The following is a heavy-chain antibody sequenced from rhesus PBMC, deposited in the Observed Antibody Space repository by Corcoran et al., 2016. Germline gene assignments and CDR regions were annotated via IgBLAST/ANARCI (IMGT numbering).Heavy chain of an antibody. Sequence: QVQLQESGPGLVKPSETLSLTCAVSGGSVSSSNWWRWIRQPPGKGLEWSGYSRGSSGSPYDNPSPKGRATISTDTAKNHFSLKLTSVTSADTVVYYCARGLLLDYCGQGVLVTVSS. CDR3: ARGLLLDY. J-gene: IGHJ4*01. CDR2: SRGSSGSP. D-gene: IGHD3-16*01. CDR1: GGSVSSSNW. V-gene: IGHV4-65*01.